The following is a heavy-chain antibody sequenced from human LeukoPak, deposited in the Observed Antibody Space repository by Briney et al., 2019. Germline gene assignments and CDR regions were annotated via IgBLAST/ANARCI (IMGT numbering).Heavy chain of an antibody. CDR3: AREDTAMVGFDY. D-gene: IGHD5-18*01. Sequence: GGSLRLSCAASGFTFSSYGMHWVRQAPGKGLEWVAVIWYDGSNKYYADSVKGRFTISRDNSKNTLYLQMNSLRAEDTAVYYCAREDTAMVGFDYWGQGTLVTASS. V-gene: IGHV3-33*01. J-gene: IGHJ4*02. CDR1: GFTFSSYG. CDR2: IWYDGSNK.